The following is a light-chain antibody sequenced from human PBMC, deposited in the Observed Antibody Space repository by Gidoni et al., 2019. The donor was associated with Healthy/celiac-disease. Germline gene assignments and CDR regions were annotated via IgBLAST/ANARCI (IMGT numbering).Light chain of an antibody. Sequence: DIQLTQSLSFLSASVGDRVTITCWASQGISSYLAWYQQKPGKAPKLLIYAASTLQSGVPSRFSGSGSGTEFTLTISSLQPEDFATYYCQQLNSYPQLTFGGXTKVEIK. J-gene: IGKJ4*01. CDR3: QQLNSYPQLT. V-gene: IGKV1-9*01. CDR1: QGISSY. CDR2: AAS.